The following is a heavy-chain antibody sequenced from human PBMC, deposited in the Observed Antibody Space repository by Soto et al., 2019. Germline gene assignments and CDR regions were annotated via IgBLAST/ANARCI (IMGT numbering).Heavy chain of an antibody. J-gene: IGHJ4*02. CDR1: FGSVSSYY. D-gene: IGHD2-21*01. Sequence: SETLSLTCTVSFGSVSSYYWSWIRQPPGKGLEWIGYIYHSGTTSYNPSLKSRVTISLDTSRDQFSLKLSSVTAADTAVYYCARLFLTQYFDYWGPGTLVTVSS. CDR3: ARLFLTQYFDY. V-gene: IGHV4-59*02. CDR2: IYHSGTT.